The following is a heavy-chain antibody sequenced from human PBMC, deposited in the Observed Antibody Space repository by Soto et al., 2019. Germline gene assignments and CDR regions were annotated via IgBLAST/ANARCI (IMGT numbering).Heavy chain of an antibody. CDR3: AKHEGYCSTTTCYNFNY. D-gene: IGHD2-2*01. V-gene: IGHV5-51*01. J-gene: IGHJ4*02. CDR2: IYPGDSDS. CDR1: GFTFTSYW. Sequence: PGESLKISCKGSGFTFTSYWIAWVRQMPGKGLEWMGIIYPGDSDSSYSPSFQGQVTISAAKSINTAYLHCSSLKASDTAIYYCAKHEGYCSTTTCYNFNYLGQGTLVTVSS.